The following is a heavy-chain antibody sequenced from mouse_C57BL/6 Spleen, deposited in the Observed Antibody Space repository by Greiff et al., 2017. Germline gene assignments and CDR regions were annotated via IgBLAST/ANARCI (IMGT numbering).Heavy chain of an antibody. CDR2: ISSGSSTI. V-gene: IGHV5-17*01. Sequence: EVQGVESGGGLVKPGGSLKLSCAASGFTFSDYGMHWVRQAPEKGLEWVAYISSGSSTIYYADTVKGRFTISRDNAKNTLFLQMTRLRSEDTAMYYCARGGKFITTLVDLLDYWGQGTTLTVSS. CDR3: ARGGKFITTLVDLLDY. D-gene: IGHD1-1*01. CDR1: GFTFSDYG. J-gene: IGHJ2*01.